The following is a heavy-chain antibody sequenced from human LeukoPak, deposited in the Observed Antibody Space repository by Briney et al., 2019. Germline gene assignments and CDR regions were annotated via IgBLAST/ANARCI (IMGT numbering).Heavy chain of an antibody. Sequence: KPGESLKISCKGSGYSFSSYWIAWVRQMPGKGLEWMGIIYPGDSDTTYSPSFQGQVTISADKSISTAYLQWNSLKASDTAMYFCARRRSSTLIDYWGQGTLSPSPQ. CDR2: IYPGDSDT. D-gene: IGHD3-10*01. CDR1: GYSFSSYW. J-gene: IGHJ4*02. CDR3: ARRRSSTLIDY. V-gene: IGHV5-51*01.